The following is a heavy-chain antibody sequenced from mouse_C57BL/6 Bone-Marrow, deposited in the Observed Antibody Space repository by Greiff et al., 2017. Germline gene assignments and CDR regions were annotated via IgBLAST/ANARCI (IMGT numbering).Heavy chain of an antibody. V-gene: IGHV14-4*01. D-gene: IGHD1-1*01. Sequence: VQLKQSGAELVRPGASVKLSCTASGFNIKDDYMHWVKQRPEQGLEWIGWIDPENGDTEYASKFQGKATITADTSSNPAYLQLSSLTSEDTAVYYCTPMYYYGGYWGQGTTLTVSS. CDR2: IDPENGDT. CDR3: TPMYYYGGY. J-gene: IGHJ2*01. CDR1: GFNIKDDY.